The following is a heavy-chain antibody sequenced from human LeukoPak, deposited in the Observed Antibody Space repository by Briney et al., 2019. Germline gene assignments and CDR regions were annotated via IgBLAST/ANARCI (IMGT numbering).Heavy chain of an antibody. D-gene: IGHD2-2*01. CDR3: ARGRSSTTFLRDAFDI. Sequence: SETLSLTCTVSGGPIRSYYWSWIRHSAGKGLEWIGRFYSSVNTNYNPSLESRVTMSVDTSKNHFSLDLRSVTAADTAICYCARGRSSTTFLRDAFDIWGQGTLVTVSA. V-gene: IGHV4-4*07. CDR1: GGPIRSYY. J-gene: IGHJ3*02. CDR2: FYSSVNT.